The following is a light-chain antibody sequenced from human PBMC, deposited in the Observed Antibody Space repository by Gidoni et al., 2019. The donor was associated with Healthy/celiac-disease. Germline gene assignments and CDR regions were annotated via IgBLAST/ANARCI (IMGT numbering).Light chain of an antibody. CDR2: DAS. CDR3: QQRSNWPRT. Sequence: EIVLTQSPATLSLSPGERATLPCRASQSVSSYLAWYQQKPGQAPRPLIYDASNRATGIPAGFSGSGSGTGFTLTISSLEPEDFAVYYCQQRSNWPRTFGQGTKLEIK. V-gene: IGKV3-11*01. CDR1: QSVSSY. J-gene: IGKJ2*01.